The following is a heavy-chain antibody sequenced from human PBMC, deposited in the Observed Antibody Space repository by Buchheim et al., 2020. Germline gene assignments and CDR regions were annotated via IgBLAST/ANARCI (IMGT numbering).Heavy chain of an antibody. V-gene: IGHV3-11*01. D-gene: IGHD3-10*01. CDR3: ARDVTVVQGVTKGYYYYYGMDV. J-gene: IGHJ6*02. CDR2: ISSSGSTI. Sequence: QVQLVESGGGLVKPGGSLRLSCAASGFTFSDYYMSWIRQAPGKGLEWVSYISSSGSTIYYADSVKGRFTISRDNAKNSLYLKMNSLRGEDTAVYYGARDVTVVQGVTKGYYYYYGMDVWGQGTT. CDR1: GFTFSDYY.